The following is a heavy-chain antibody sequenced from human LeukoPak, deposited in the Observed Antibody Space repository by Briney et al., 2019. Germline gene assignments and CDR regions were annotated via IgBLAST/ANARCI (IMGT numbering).Heavy chain of an antibody. CDR1: GFTFSDYT. J-gene: IGHJ4*02. V-gene: IGHV3-21*01. CDR3: ARTALLTPGSYYFDY. D-gene: IGHD4-23*01. CDR2: ISSTSNYI. Sequence: TGGSLRLSCAASGFTFSDYTINWVRQAPGKGLEWVSSISSTSNYIYHADSLKGRVTISRDNAKNSLSLQMNSLRVEDTAVYYCARTALLTPGSYYFDYWGQGTLVTVSS.